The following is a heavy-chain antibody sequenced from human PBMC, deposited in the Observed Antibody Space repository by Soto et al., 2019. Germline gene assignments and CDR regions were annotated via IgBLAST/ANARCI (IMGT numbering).Heavy chain of an antibody. CDR3: ARGPGI. V-gene: IGHV4-31*03. CDR2: INYSVST. J-gene: IGHJ4*02. CDR1: GGSISSGGYY. Sequence: QLQLQESGPGLVKPSQTLSLTCTVSGGSISSGGYYWSWIRQHPGKGLEWVGYINYSVSTYYYPSPKSRATISVDTSKNHFSLKLSSVTAADTAVYYCARGPGIWGQGTLVTVSS.